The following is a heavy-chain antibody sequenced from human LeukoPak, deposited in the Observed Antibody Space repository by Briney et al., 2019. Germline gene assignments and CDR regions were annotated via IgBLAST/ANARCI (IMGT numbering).Heavy chain of an antibody. CDR2: ISGSGGST. CDR1: GFTFSSYA. D-gene: IGHD6-13*01. J-gene: IGHJ4*02. CDR3: AKDFRRSGIAAAGREY. V-gene: IGHV3-23*01. Sequence: GGSLRLSCAASGFTFSSYAMSWVRQAPGKGLEWVSAISGSGGSTYYADSVKGRFTISRDNSKNTLYLQMNSLRAEDTAVYYCAKDFRRSGIAAAGREYWGQGTLVTVSS.